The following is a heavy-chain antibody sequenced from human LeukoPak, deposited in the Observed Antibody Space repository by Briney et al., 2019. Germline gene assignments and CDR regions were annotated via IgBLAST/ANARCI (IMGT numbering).Heavy chain of an antibody. CDR3: AKGSRAGPAGYFDY. J-gene: IGHJ4*02. Sequence: PGGSLRLSCAASGFTFSSYVMSWVRQAPGKGLEWVSAISGRGVITYYADSVKGRFTISRDNSKNTLYLQMNSLRADDTAVYYCAKGSRAGPAGYFDYWGQGTLVTVSS. V-gene: IGHV3-23*01. CDR1: GFTFSSYV. D-gene: IGHD6-13*01. CDR2: ISGRGVIT.